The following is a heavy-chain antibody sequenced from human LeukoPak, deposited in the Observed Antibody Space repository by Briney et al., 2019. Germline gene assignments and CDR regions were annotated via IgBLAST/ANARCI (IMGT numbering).Heavy chain of an antibody. Sequence: PSETLSLTCAVYGGSFSGYYWSWIRQPAGKGLEWIGRIYTSGSTNYNPSLKSRVTMSVDTSKNQFSLKLSSVTAADTAVYYCARDSYNWNYGAFDIWGQGTMVTVSS. J-gene: IGHJ3*02. CDR2: IYTSGST. CDR1: GGSFSGYY. D-gene: IGHD1-7*01. V-gene: IGHV4-4*07. CDR3: ARDSYNWNYGAFDI.